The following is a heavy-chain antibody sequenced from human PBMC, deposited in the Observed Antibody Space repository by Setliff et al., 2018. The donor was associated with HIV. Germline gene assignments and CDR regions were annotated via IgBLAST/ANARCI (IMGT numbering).Heavy chain of an antibody. CDR3: ARSSYTISFYYFCMDV. Sequence: SETLSLTCTVSGGSISSGSYFWTWIRQPAGKGLEWIGSIYYSGSTKYNPSLKSRVTVSVDTSKNQFSLKLSSVTAADAALYYCARSSYTISFYYFCMDVWGKGTTVTVSS. V-gene: IGHV4-61*10. CDR2: IYYSGST. CDR1: GGSISSGSYF. J-gene: IGHJ6*03. D-gene: IGHD3-10*01.